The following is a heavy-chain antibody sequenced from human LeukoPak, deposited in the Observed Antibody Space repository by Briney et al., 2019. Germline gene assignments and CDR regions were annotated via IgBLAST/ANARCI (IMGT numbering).Heavy chain of an antibody. CDR2: ISSSSSYI. D-gene: IGHD2-15*01. V-gene: IGHV3-21*01. Sequence: GGSLRLSCAVSGFTFSSYSMNWVRQAPGKGLEWVSSISSSSSYIYYADSVKGRSTISRDNAKNSLYLQMNSLRAEDTAVYYCARGRQYCSGGSCKDYWGQGTLVTVSS. J-gene: IGHJ4*02. CDR1: GFTFSSYS. CDR3: ARGRQYCSGGSCKDY.